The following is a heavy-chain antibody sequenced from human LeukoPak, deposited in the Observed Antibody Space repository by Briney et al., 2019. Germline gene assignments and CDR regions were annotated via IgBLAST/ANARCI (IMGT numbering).Heavy chain of an antibody. J-gene: IGHJ5*02. CDR1: GYTFTSYD. CDR3: ARDPIVGATTDWFDP. V-gene: IGHV1-8*01. CDR2: MNPHSGNT. Sequence: ASVEVSCKASGYTFTSYDINWVRQATGQGLEWMGWMNPHSGNTVYAQKFQGRVTMTRNTAISTAYMELSSLRSEDTAVYYCARDPIVGATTDWFDPWGQGTLVTVSS. D-gene: IGHD1-26*01.